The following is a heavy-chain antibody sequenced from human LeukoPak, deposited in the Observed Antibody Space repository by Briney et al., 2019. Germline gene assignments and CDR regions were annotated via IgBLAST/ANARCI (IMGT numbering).Heavy chain of an antibody. J-gene: IGHJ3*02. CDR1: GYTFTGYY. Sequence: ASVKVSCKAAGYTFTGYYMHWVRQAPGQGLEWMGWIFPNSGGTNFAQKFQGRVIMTTDTSISTAYMELSRLRSDDTAVYYCARARGGSGSYHDALDIWGQGTMVTVSS. CDR3: ARARGGSGSYHDALDI. CDR2: IFPNSGGT. V-gene: IGHV1-2*02. D-gene: IGHD3-10*01.